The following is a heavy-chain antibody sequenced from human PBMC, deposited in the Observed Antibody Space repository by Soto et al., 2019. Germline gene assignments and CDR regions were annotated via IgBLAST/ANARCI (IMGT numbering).Heavy chain of an antibody. CDR1: GGSLSSYY. J-gene: IGHJ4*02. V-gene: IGHV4-59*01. Sequence: SETLSLTCPFSGGSLSSYYWSWIRQPPGKGLEWIGYIYYSGTTNYNPSLKSRVTISLDTSKNHFSLKVSSVTAADTAVYYCARGTNYAVWRGQPPYLDYWGQGTLVTVSS. CDR2: IYYSGTT. CDR3: ARGTNYAVWRGQPPYLDY. D-gene: IGHD3-3*01.